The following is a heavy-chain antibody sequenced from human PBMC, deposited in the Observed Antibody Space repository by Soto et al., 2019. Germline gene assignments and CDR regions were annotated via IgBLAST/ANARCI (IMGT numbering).Heavy chain of an antibody. J-gene: IGHJ5*02. CDR3: ARDPSPPWFDP. Sequence: QVQLVQSGAEVKKPGSSVKVSCKASGGTFSSYTISWVRQAPGQGLEWMGRIIPILGIANYAQKFPGRVTITADKSTSTAYMELSSLRSEDTAVYYCARDPSPPWFDPWGQGTLVTVSS. CDR1: GGTFSSYT. CDR2: IIPILGIA. V-gene: IGHV1-69*08.